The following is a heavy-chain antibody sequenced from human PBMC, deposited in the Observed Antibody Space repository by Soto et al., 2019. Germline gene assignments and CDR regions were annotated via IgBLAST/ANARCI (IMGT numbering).Heavy chain of an antibody. CDR2: IKQDGSEK. CDR3: ARQYYDILTGYSAPAFDT. J-gene: IGHJ3*02. CDR1: GSTFSSYW. Sequence: GGSLRLSCAASGSTFSSYWMSWVRQAPGKGLEWVANIKQDGSEKYYVDSVKGRFTISRDNAKNSLYLQMNSLRAEDTAVYYCARQYYDILTGYSAPAFDTRTQRTTLPVSS. V-gene: IGHV3-7*04. D-gene: IGHD3-9*01.